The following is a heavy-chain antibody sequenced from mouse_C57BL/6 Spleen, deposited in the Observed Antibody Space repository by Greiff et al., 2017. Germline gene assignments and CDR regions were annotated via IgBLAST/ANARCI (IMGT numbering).Heavy chain of an antibody. J-gene: IGHJ4*01. D-gene: IGHD1-1*01. V-gene: IGHV1-59*01. CDR3: ARGGYYYGSSSMDY. CDR1: GYTFTSYW. Sequence: QVQLQQPGAELVRPGTSVKLSCKASGYTFTSYWMHWVKQRPGQGLEWIGVIDPSDSYTNYNQKFKGKATLTVDTSSSTAYMQLSSLTSEDSAVYYCARGGYYYGSSSMDYWGQGTSVTVSS. CDR2: IDPSDSYT.